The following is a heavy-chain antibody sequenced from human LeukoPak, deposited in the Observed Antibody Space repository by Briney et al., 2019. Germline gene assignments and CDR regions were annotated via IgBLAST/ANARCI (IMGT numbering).Heavy chain of an antibody. CDR1: GGSISSSNW. CDR2: IYHSGST. J-gene: IGHJ5*02. CDR3: ARDFTLGGSSSSWFDP. Sequence: PSGTLSLTCAVSGGSISSSNWWSWVRQPPGKGLEWIGEIYHSGSTNYNPALKSRVTISVDKSKNQFSRKLRSVTAADTAVYYCARDFTLGGSSSSWFDPWGQGTLVTVSS. V-gene: IGHV4-4*02. D-gene: IGHD6-6*01.